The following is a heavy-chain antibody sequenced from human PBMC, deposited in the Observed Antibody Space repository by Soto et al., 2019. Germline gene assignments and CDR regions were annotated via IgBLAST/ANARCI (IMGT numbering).Heavy chain of an antibody. CDR3: AKGAGRITMIVVEERYFAY. Sequence: QVQLVESGGGVVQPGRSLRLSCAASGFTFSSYGMHWVRQAPGKGLEGVAVISYDGSNKYYADSVKGRFTISRDNSKNTLYLQMNGLRAEDTAVYYCAKGAGRITMIVVEERYFAYWGQGTLVTVS. CDR2: ISYDGSNK. J-gene: IGHJ4*02. V-gene: IGHV3-30*18. D-gene: IGHD3-22*01. CDR1: GFTFSSYG.